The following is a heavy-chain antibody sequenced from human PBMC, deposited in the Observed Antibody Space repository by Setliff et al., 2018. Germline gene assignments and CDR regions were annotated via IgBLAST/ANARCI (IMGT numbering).Heavy chain of an antibody. J-gene: IGHJ5*02. CDR1: GYSFIDYW. CDR2: IYPGNADT. D-gene: IGHD2-21*01. CDR3: ARRGERFFNWFDP. V-gene: IGHV5-51*01. Sequence: PGESLKISCKGSGYSFIDYWIAWVRQTPGKGLEWMGTIYPGNADTRYSPSFQGQVTISTDTSINTAFLQWNNLKASDTAVYYCARRGERFFNWFDPWGQGTLVTVS.